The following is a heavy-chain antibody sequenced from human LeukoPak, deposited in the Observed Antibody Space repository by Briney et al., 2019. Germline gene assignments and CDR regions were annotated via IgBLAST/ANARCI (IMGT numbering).Heavy chain of an antibody. CDR1: GGSFSGYY. J-gene: IGHJ6*03. V-gene: IGHV4-34*01. Sequence: SETLSLTCAVYGGSFSGYYWSWIRQPPGKGLEWIGEINHSGSTNYNPSLKSRVTISVDTSKNQFSLKLSSVTAADTAVYYCARLGRDDILTGYYYYYYMDVWGKGTTVTISS. CDR3: ARLGRDDILTGYYYYYYMDV. D-gene: IGHD3-9*01. CDR2: INHSGST.